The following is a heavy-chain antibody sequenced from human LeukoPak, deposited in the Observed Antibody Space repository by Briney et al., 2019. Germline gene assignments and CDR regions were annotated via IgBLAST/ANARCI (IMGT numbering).Heavy chain of an antibody. D-gene: IGHD6-13*01. J-gene: IGHJ4*02. CDR1: GGSISSSSYY. V-gene: IGHV4-39*07. CDR3: AREGRTGYSIGY. CDR2: IYYSGST. Sequence: SETLSLTCTVSGGSISSSSYYWGWIRQPPGKGLGWIGSIYYSGSTYYNPSLKSRVTISVDTSKNQFSLKLSSVTAADTAVYYCAREGRTGYSIGYWGQGTLVTVSS.